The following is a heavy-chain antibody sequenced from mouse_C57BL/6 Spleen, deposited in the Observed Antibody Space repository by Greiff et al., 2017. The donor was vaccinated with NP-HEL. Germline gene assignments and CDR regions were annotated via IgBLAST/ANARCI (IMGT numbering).Heavy chain of an antibody. J-gene: IGHJ2*01. D-gene: IGHD1-1*01. CDR2: IYPGDGDT. CDR1: GYAFSSSW. V-gene: IGHV1-82*01. CDR3: ARTVSYYFDY. Sequence: QVQLKQSGPELVKPGASVKISCKASGYAFSSSWMNWVKQRPGKGLEWIGRIYPGDGDTNYNGKFKGKATLTADKSSSTAYMQLSSLTSEASAVYFCARTVSYYFDYWGQGTTLTVSS.